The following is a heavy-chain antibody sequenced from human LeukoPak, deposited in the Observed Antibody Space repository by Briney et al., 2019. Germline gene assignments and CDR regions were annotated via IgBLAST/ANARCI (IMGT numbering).Heavy chain of an antibody. CDR2: ISAYNGNT. V-gene: IGHV1-18*04. CDR3: ARGSGYSSTVSEFDP. Sequence: GASVKVSCKASGYTFTGYYMHWVRQAPGQGLEWMGWISAYNGNTNYAQKLQGRVTMTTDTSTSTAYMELRSLRSDDTAVYYCARGSGYSSTVSEFDPWGQGTLVTVSS. D-gene: IGHD6-13*01. CDR1: GYTFTGYY. J-gene: IGHJ5*02.